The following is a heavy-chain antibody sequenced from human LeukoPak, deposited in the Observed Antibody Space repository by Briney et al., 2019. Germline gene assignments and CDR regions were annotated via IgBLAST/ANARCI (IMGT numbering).Heavy chain of an antibody. J-gene: IGHJ4*02. D-gene: IGHD3-10*01. CDR3: ARFAGSGSYYIDY. V-gene: IGHV3-11*01. CDR1: GFTFSDYY. Sequence: GGSLRLSCAASGFTFSDYYMSWIRQAPGKGLEWVSYAHSVKGRFTISRDNAKNSLYLQMNSLRVEDTAVYYCARFAGSGSYYIDYWGQGTLITVSS.